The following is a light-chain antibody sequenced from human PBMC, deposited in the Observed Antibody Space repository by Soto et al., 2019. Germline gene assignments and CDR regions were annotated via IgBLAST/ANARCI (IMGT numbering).Light chain of an antibody. Sequence: EIVPTQSPATLSVSPGERATLSCRASQSISSLLAWYQQKPGQAPRLLIYGASTRATGIPARFSGSGSGTDFTLTISSLQSEDFAVYYCQQYYDWPITFGQGTRLDIK. CDR3: QQYYDWPIT. J-gene: IGKJ5*01. V-gene: IGKV3-15*01. CDR1: QSISSL. CDR2: GAS.